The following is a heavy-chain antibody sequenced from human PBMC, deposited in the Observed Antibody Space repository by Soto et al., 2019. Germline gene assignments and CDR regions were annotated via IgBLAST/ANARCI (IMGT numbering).Heavy chain of an antibody. J-gene: IGHJ3*02. D-gene: IGHD2-21*02. CDR1: GYTLTELS. CDR3: ATKLGGGHIVVVTAMNDAFDI. V-gene: IGHV1-24*01. Sequence: ASVKVSCKVSGYTLTELSMHWVRQAPGKGLEWMGGFDPEDGETIYAQKFQGRVTMTEDTSTDTAYMELSSLRSEDTAVYYCATKLGGGHIVVVTAMNDAFDIWGQGTMVTVSS. CDR2: FDPEDGET.